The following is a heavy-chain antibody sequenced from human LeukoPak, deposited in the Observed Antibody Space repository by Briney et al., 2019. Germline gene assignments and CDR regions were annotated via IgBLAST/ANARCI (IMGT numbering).Heavy chain of an antibody. CDR2: INHSGST. V-gene: IGHV4-34*01. J-gene: IGHJ4*02. CDR1: GGSFSGYY. D-gene: IGHD3-3*01. CDR3: ARRNRKVFGVVISYYFDY. Sequence: SETLSLTCAVYGGSFSGYYWSWIRQPPGKGLEWIGEINHSGSTNYNPSLKSRVTISVDTSKNQFSLKLSSVTAADTAVYYCARRNRKVFGVVISYYFDYWGQGTLVTVSS.